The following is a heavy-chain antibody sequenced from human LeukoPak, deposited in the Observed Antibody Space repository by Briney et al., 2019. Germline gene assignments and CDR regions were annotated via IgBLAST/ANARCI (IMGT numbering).Heavy chain of an antibody. J-gene: IGHJ4*02. V-gene: IGHV4-39*01. D-gene: IGHD6-13*01. Sequence: PSETLSLTCTVSGGSISSSSYYWGWIRQPPGNGLEWIGSIYYSGSTYYNPSLKSRVTISVDTSKNRFSLKLSSVTAADTAVYCCARLGRITARRGSRDYWGQGTLVTVSS. CDR2: IYYSGST. CDR1: GGSISSSSYY. CDR3: ARLGRITARRGSRDY.